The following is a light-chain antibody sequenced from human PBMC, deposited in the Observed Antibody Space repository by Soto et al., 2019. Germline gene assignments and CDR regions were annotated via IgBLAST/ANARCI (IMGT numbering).Light chain of an antibody. Sequence: EIVLTQSPGTLSLSPGERATLSCRASQSVSSSYLAWYQQKPAQPPRLLIYGASSSATGIPDGFSGSGSWTVFTLTIPRLEPEDFAVYYCQHYRTSFGGGTKVEIK. CDR3: QHYRTS. V-gene: IGKV3-20*01. J-gene: IGKJ4*01. CDR1: QSVSSSY. CDR2: GAS.